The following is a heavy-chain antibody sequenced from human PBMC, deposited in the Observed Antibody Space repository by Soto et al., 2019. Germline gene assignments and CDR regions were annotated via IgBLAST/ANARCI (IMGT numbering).Heavy chain of an antibody. D-gene: IGHD2-8*02. J-gene: IGHJ4*02. CDR3: ARDKITGLFDY. CDR1: GDSISSSTYS. Sequence: SLTCTVSGDSISSSTYSWGWIRQPPGKGLEYIGTIYYSGKTYYNPSLKSRVTISVDTSKNQFSLKLTSVTTADTAVYYCARDKITGLFDYWGQGSLVTVSS. CDR2: IYYSGKT. V-gene: IGHV4-39*07.